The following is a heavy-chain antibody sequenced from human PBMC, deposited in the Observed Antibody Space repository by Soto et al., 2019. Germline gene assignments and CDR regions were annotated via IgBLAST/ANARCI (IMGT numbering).Heavy chain of an antibody. V-gene: IGHV1-2*04. CDR1: GYTFTGYY. Sequence: ASVKVSCKASGYTFTGYYMHWVRQAPGQGLEWMGWINPNSGGTNYAQKFQGWVTMTRDTSISTAYMELSRLRSDDTAVYYCARGLSLWFGSPHHWFDPWGQGTLVTVSS. CDR2: INPNSGGT. D-gene: IGHD3-10*01. CDR3: ARGLSLWFGSPHHWFDP. J-gene: IGHJ5*02.